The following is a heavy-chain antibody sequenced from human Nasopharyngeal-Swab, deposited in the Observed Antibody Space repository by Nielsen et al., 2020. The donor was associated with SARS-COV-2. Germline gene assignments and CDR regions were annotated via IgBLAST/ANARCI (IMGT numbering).Heavy chain of an antibody. D-gene: IGHD6-13*01. J-gene: IGHJ4*02. V-gene: IGHV3-74*01. Sequence: GESLKISCAASGFTFSSYWMSWVRQAPGKGLEWVARVNSDGSRPSYADSVKGRVTLSRDNAKNTLFLQMHSLRAEDTAMYYCARASIAAAGTQDYWGQGTLVTVSS. CDR1: GFTFSSYW. CDR2: VNSDGSRP. CDR3: ARASIAAAGTQDY.